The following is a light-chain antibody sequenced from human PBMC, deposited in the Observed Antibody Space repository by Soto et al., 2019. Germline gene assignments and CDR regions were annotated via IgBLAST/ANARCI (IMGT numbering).Light chain of an antibody. V-gene: IGKV3-11*01. Sequence: EIVLTQSPATLSLSPGERATLSCRASQSVSSYLAWYQQKPDQAPRLLLYDASNRATGIPARFSGSGSGTDFTLTISSLEPEDFAVYYCQQRSNWPPWTFGQGTKVEIK. CDR1: QSVSSY. CDR2: DAS. CDR3: QQRSNWPPWT. J-gene: IGKJ1*01.